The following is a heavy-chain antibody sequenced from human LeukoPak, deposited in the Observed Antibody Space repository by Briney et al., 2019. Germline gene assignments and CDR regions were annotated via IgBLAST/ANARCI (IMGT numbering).Heavy chain of an antibody. J-gene: IGHJ5*02. CDR1: GYSISSNYY. CDR3: ARSHWGPFGSRIANWFDP. CDR2: IYYSGST. D-gene: IGHD7-27*01. Sequence: PSETLSLTCTVSGYSISSNYYWGWIRQPPGKGLEWIGNIYYSGSTYYSPSLKSRVTISIDTSKNQFSLKLSSLTAADTAVYYCARSHWGPFGSRIANWFDPWGQGTLVTVSS. V-gene: IGHV4-38-2*02.